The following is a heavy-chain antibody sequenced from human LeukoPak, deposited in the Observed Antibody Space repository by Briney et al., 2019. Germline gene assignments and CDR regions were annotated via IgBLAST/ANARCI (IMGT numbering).Heavy chain of an antibody. Sequence: PGGSLRLSCAASGFTFSSYSMNWVRQAPGKGLEWVSSISSSSIYIYYADSVKGRFTISRDNAKNSLYLQMNSLRAEDTAVYYCASAAVTARYYYYYMDVWGKGTTVTISS. CDR2: ISSSSIYI. V-gene: IGHV3-21*01. CDR3: ASAAVTARYYYYYMDV. J-gene: IGHJ6*03. CDR1: GFTFSSYS. D-gene: IGHD6-25*01.